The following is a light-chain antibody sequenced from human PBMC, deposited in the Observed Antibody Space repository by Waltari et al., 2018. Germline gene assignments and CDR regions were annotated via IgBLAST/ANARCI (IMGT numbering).Light chain of an antibody. CDR3: QHRSSWPLT. Sequence: EIVLTQSPATLSLSPGQRATLSCRACQRLIRYLSWYQKKHGQAPRLLIYYTSVRATGIPDRFSGSGSGTDFTLTIGSLEVEDSAVYYCQHRSSWPLTFGGGTKVEIK. V-gene: IGKV3-11*01. J-gene: IGKJ4*01. CDR2: YTS. CDR1: QRLIRY.